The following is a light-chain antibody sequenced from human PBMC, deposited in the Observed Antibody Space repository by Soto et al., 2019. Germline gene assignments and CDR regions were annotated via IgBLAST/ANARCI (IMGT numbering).Light chain of an antibody. J-gene: IGLJ1*01. Sequence: HSALTQPASVSGSPGQSIAISCTGTSSDVGSYNSVSWYQQYPGKAPKLMIHDVNTRPSGVSDRFSGSKSGNTASLTISGLHAEAEAYYYWSSFTRRSTNVFGSGTKLTVL. V-gene: IGLV2-14*01. CDR3: SSFTRRSTNV. CDR2: DVN. CDR1: SSDVGSYNS.